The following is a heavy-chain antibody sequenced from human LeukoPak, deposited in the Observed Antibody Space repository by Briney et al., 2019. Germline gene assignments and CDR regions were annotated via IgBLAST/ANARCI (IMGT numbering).Heavy chain of an antibody. J-gene: IGHJ4*02. CDR3: ARGKTPDY. CDR1: GGSISSSSYY. CDR2: IYYSGST. Sequence: SETLSLTCTVSGGSISSSSYYWGWLRQPPGKGLEWIGSIYYSGSTYYNPSLKSRVTISVDTSKNQFSLKLSSVTAADTAVYYCARGKTPDYWGQGTLVTVSS. V-gene: IGHV4-39*07.